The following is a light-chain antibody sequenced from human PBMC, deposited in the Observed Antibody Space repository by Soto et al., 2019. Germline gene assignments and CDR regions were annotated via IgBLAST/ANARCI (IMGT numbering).Light chain of an antibody. CDR1: NRDVGGYNY. Sequence: QSALTQPASVSGSPGQSITISCTGTNRDVGGYNYVSWYQQSPGKAPKLMIYDVSNRPSGVSNRFSGSKSANTASLTISGLQAEDEADYYCSSYSVSSTLIFGGGTKVTVL. V-gene: IGLV2-14*01. J-gene: IGLJ2*01. CDR3: SSYSVSSTLI. CDR2: DVS.